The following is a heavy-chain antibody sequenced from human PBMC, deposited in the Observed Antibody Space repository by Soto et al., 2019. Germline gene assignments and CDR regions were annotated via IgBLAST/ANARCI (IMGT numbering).Heavy chain of an antibody. CDR1: GFPFSTYS. CDR2: ISYDGSNE. CDR3: ARGRSTSAYSPSHY. D-gene: IGHD3-22*01. V-gene: IGHV3-30-3*01. Sequence: PGGSLRLSCAASGFPFSTYSMYWVRQAPGKGLEWVAVISYDGSNEYYADSVKGRFTISRDISKNTLFLEMNSLRPEDTAVYYCARGRSTSAYSPSHYWGLGTLVTVSS. J-gene: IGHJ4*02.